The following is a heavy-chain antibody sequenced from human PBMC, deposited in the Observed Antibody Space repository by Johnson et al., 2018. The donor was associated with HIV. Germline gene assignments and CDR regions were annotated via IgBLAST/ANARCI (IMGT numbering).Heavy chain of an antibody. CDR1: GFTFSSYD. J-gene: IGHJ3*02. D-gene: IGHD3-10*01. CDR3: ARVPLLWFGELSGWGAFDI. Sequence: VQLVESGGGLVQPGGSLRLSCAASGFTFSSYDMHWVHQATGKGLEWVSAIGTAGDTYYPGSVKGRFTISRDNAKNSLYLQMNSLRAEDTAVYYCARVPLLWFGELSGWGAFDIWGQGTLVTVSS. V-gene: IGHV3-13*01. CDR2: IGTAGDT.